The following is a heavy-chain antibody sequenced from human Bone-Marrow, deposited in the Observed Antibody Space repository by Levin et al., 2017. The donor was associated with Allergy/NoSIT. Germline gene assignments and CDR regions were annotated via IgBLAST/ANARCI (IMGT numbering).Heavy chain of an antibody. CDR3: ARVHIAARAPYYYYGMDV. Sequence: SCAASGFTVSSNYMSWVRQAPGKGLEWVSVIYSGGSTYYADSVKGRFTISRDNSKNTLYLQMNSLRAEDTAVYYCARVHIAARAPYYYYGMDVWGQGTTVTVSS. CDR2: IYSGGST. V-gene: IGHV3-53*01. D-gene: IGHD6-6*01. J-gene: IGHJ6*02. CDR1: GFTVSSNY.